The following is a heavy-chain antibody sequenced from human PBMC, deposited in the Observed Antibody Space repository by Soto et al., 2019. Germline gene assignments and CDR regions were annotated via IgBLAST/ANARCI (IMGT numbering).Heavy chain of an antibody. J-gene: IGHJ4*02. CDR1: GGTFSGYA. V-gene: IGHV1-69*13. Sequence: SVKVSCKASGGTFSGYAISWVRQAPGQGLEWMGGIIPIFGTANYAQKFQGRVTITADESTSTAYMELSSLRSEDTAVYYCARALREGSAPSDWGQGTLVTVSS. D-gene: IGHD2-15*01. CDR3: ARALREGSAPSD. CDR2: IIPIFGTA.